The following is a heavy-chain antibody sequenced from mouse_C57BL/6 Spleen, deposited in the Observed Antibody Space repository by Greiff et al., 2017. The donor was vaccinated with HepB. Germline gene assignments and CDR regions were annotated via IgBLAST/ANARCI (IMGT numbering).Heavy chain of an antibody. Sequence: EVKLVESGGGLVQPGGSLKLSCAASGIDFSRYWMSWVRRAPGKGLEWIGEINPDSSTINYAPSLKDKFIISRDNTKNTLYLQMSKVRSEDTALYYCARYYDYDEYYYAMDYWGQGTSVTVSS. CDR3: ARYYDYDEYYYAMDY. V-gene: IGHV4-1*01. J-gene: IGHJ4*01. CDR2: INPDSSTI. D-gene: IGHD2-4*01. CDR1: GIDFSRYW.